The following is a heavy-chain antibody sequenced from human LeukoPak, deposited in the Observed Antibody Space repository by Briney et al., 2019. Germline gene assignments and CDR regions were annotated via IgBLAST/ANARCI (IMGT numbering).Heavy chain of an antibody. CDR2: IYHGGST. CDR1: GYSVSSGYY. Sequence: SETLSLTCTVSGYSVSSGYYWGWIRQPPWKGLEWIGIIYHGGSTYYNPSLMSRVTISVDTSQNQFSLKLSSVTAADTAVYYCARVRSTTTYDYWGQGTLVTVTS. D-gene: IGHD1-7*01. V-gene: IGHV4-38-2*02. CDR3: ARVRSTTTYDY. J-gene: IGHJ4*02.